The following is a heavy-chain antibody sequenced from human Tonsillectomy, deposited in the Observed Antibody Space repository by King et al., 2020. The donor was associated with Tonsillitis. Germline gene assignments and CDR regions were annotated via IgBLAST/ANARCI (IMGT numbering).Heavy chain of an antibody. Sequence: VQLVQSGAEVKKPGVSVKVSCKASGYTFISNDIHWVRQAPGQGLEWMGWGSPHIGNTGYAKKFKGRVTMTRDTSTIHVDMELTSLKSQDTAVYYCARARPVSSVWYSYFDHWGQGTQVTVSS. V-gene: IGHV1-8*01. J-gene: IGHJ4*02. CDR2: GSPHIGNT. D-gene: IGHD1-26*01. CDR3: ARARPVSSVWYSYFDH. CDR1: GYTFISND.